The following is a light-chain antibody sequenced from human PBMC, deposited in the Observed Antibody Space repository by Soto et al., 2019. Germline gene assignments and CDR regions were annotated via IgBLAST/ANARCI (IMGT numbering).Light chain of an antibody. Sequence: QSALTQPPSASGSPGQSVTISCTGTRNDIGAYEFVSWYQHHPGKAPKLIIYEVVQRPSGVPDRFSGSKSGNTASLTVSGLQAADEADYYCKSYAGSNTYVFWTGTKLTVL. J-gene: IGLJ1*01. CDR1: RNDIGAYEF. CDR2: EVV. CDR3: KSYAGSNTYV. V-gene: IGLV2-8*01.